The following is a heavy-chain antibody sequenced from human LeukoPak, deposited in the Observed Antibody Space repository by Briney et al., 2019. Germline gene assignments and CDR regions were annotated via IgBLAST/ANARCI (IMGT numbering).Heavy chain of an antibody. CDR3: TKGSVLTIFGMAWHAFDI. CDR1: GFTFDDYA. D-gene: IGHD3-3*01. V-gene: IGHV3-23*01. Sequence: GRSLRLSCAASGFTFDDYAMHWVRQAPGKGLEWVSVISGSGDSTSYADSVKGRFTVSRDNSKNTLYLQMNSLRAEDTAIYYCTKGSVLTIFGMAWHAFDIWGQGTMVTVSP. CDR2: ISGSGDST. J-gene: IGHJ3*02.